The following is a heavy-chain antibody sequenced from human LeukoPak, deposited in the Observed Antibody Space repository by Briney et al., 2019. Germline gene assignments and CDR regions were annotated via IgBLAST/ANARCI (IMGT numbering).Heavy chain of an antibody. J-gene: IGHJ5*02. CDR1: GFSVSNYY. CDR2: ISGSGGST. V-gene: IGHV3-23*01. CDR3: ARGGFDP. Sequence: GGSLRLSCAGSGFSVSNYYMSWVRQAPGKGLEWVSAISGSGGSTYYADSVKGRFTISRDNSKNTLYLQMNSLRAEDTAVYYCARGGFDPWGQGTLVTVSS.